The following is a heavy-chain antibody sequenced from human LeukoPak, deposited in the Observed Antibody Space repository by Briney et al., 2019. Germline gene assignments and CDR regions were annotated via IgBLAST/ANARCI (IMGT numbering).Heavy chain of an antibody. D-gene: IGHD6-13*01. CDR1: GYTFTGYY. V-gene: IGHV1-2*02. CDR2: INPNSGGT. J-gene: IGHJ4*02. CDR3: ARGSSSWYYFDY. Sequence: ASVKVSCKASGYTFTGYYMHWVRQAPGQGLEWMGWINPNSGGTNYAQKLQGRVTMTTDTSTSTAYMELRSLRSDDTAVYYCARGSSSWYYFDYWGQGTLVTVSS.